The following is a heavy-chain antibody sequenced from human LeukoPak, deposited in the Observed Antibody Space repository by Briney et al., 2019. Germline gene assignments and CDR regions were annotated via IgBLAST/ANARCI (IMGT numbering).Heavy chain of an antibody. Sequence: GGSLRLSCAASGFTLSNYAMNWVRQAPGKGLEWVAVISYDGSNKYYADSVKGRFTISRDNSKNTLYLQMNSLRAEDTAVYYCAKNGGGDDAFDYWGQGTLDTVSS. CDR1: GFTLSNYA. CDR2: ISYDGSNK. CDR3: AKNGGGDDAFDY. J-gene: IGHJ4*02. D-gene: IGHD2-21*02. V-gene: IGHV3-30*18.